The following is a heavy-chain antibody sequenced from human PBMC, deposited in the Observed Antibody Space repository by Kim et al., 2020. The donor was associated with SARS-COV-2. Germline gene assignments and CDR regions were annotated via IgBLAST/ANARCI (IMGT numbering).Heavy chain of an antibody. V-gene: IGHV3-11*04. CDR2: ISSSGSTI. J-gene: IGHJ6*02. Sequence: GGSLRLSCAASGFTFSDYYMSWIRQAPGKGLEWVSYISSSGSTIYYADSVKGRFTISRDNAKNSLYLQMNSLRAEDTAVYYCARDSFLVGGTVTTGYYGMDVWGQGTTVTVSS. CDR3: ARDSFLVGGTVTTGYYGMDV. D-gene: IGHD4-17*01. CDR1: GFTFSDYY.